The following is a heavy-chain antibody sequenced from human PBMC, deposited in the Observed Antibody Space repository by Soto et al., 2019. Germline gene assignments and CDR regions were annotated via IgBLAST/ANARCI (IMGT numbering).Heavy chain of an antibody. V-gene: IGHV2-5*01. CDR1: GFSLISSGGA. Sequence: SCPTLVYPTPTVTLTCPNSGFSLISSGGAVGPTRQPPGRALEWLALISWKDDKRYHPGLRSRLTIMKDTSKNQVVLTMTNMDPVDTAKYFRAHRMPGYTTGWNTAIFDYWGQGTMITVSS. CDR2: ISWKDDK. D-gene: IGHD6-19*01. CDR3: AHRMPGYTTGWNTAIFDY. J-gene: IGHJ4*02.